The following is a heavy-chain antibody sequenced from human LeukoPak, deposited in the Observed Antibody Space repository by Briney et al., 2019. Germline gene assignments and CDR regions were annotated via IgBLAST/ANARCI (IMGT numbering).Heavy chain of an antibody. CDR2: ISYDGSNK. Sequence: GGSLRLSCAASGFTFSSYAMHWVRQAPGKGLEWVAVISYDGSNKYYADSVKGRFTISRDNAKNTLYLQMNSLRAEDTAVYYCARDRSRAYYFDYWGQGTLVTVSS. CDR3: ARDRSRAYYFDY. J-gene: IGHJ4*02. CDR1: GFTFSSYA. V-gene: IGHV3-30*04.